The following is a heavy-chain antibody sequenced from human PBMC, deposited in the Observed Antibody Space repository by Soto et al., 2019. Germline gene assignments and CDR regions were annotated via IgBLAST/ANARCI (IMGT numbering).Heavy chain of an antibody. Sequence: PSETLSLTCTVSGGSISSYYWSWIRQPPEKGLEWKRYIYYSGSTNYNPSFKSRVTISVDTSKYQFFLKLSSVTAADTAVYYFARGGHCTNGVCYYYYGMDVWGQGTTVTVSS. CDR3: ARGGHCTNGVCYYYYGMDV. D-gene: IGHD2-8*01. V-gene: IGHV4-59*01. CDR1: GGSISSYY. J-gene: IGHJ6*02. CDR2: IYYSGST.